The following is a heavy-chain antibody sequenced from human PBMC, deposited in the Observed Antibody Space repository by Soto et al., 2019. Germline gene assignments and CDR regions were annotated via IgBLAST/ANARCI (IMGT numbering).Heavy chain of an antibody. V-gene: IGHV3-33*01. J-gene: IGHJ6*02. D-gene: IGHD6-6*01. CDR1: GFTFSSYG. CDR3: ARDFRAPXSSSSKFPYYYYYGMDV. Sequence: GGSLRLSCAASGFTFSSYGMHWVRQAPGKGLEWVAVIWYDGSNKYYADSVKGRFTISRDNSKNTLYLQMNSLRAEDTAVYYCARDFRAPXSSSSKFPYYYYYGMDVWGQGTTVTVSS. CDR2: IWYDGSNK.